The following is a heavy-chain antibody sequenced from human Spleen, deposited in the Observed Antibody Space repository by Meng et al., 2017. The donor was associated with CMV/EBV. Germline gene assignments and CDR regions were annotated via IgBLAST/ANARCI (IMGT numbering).Heavy chain of an antibody. CDR3: ARGGLLGGYYGMDV. D-gene: IGHD3-16*01. CDR1: GFTFSSYW. J-gene: IGHJ6*02. V-gene: IGHV3-7*03. CDR2: IKQDGSEK. Sequence: GGSLRLSCAASGFTFSSYWMSWVRQAPGKGLEWVANIKQDGSEKYYVDSVKGRFTISRDNAKNSLYLQMNSLRAEDTALYYCARGGLLGGYYGMDVWGQGTTVTV.